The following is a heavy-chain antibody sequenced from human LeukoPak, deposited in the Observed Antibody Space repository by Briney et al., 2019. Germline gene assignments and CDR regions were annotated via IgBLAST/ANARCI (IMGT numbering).Heavy chain of an antibody. CDR3: ARRAQFRNSWFSFDC. D-gene: IGHD6-13*01. V-gene: IGHV3-23*01. CDR1: GFTFSSYD. CDR2: IRGSGGGT. J-gene: IGHJ4*02. Sequence: PGGSLRLSCAASGFTFSSYDMDWVRQAPGKGLEWVSSIRGSGGGTYSADSVKGRFTISRDNSKNTLYLQMNSLRADDTAVYYCARRAQFRNSWFSFDCWGQGTLVIVSS.